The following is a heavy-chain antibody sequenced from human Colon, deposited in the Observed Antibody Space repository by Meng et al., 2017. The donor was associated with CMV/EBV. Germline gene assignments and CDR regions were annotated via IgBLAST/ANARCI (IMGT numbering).Heavy chain of an antibody. CDR2: ISYDGSNK. V-gene: IGHV3-30*04. CDR1: GFTFSSYA. J-gene: IGHJ4*02. Sequence: LSFAASGFTFSSYAMHWVRQAPGKGLEWVAVISYDGSNKYYADSVKGRFTISRDNSKNTLYLQMNSLRAEDTAVYYCARDAFSITDYWGQGTLVTVSS. D-gene: IGHD3-10*01. CDR3: ARDAFSITDY.